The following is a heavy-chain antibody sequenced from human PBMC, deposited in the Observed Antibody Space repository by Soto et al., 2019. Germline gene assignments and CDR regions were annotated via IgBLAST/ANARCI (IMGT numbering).Heavy chain of an antibody. J-gene: IGHJ4*02. CDR3: AHSPWGAAPDY. CDR1: GFSGSARGPG. Sequence: SGPTLVNPTQTLTLTCAHSGFSGSARGPGVGWIRQPPGKALECLANIYWNDDKLARPSLQSRLTITQYTSKNQAVRTMTNLEPDDCSIHCWAHSPWGAAPDYLGQGTPVTVSS. CDR2: IYWNDDK. V-gene: IGHV2-5*01. D-gene: IGHD3-16*01.